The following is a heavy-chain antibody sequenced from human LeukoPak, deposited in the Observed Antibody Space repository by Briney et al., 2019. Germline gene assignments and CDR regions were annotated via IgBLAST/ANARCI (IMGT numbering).Heavy chain of an antibody. V-gene: IGHV3-48*02. CDR1: GFTFSDYT. Sequence: SGGSLRLSCAASGFTFSDYTMDWVRQAPGKGLEWISYIGTDSSPRYADSVKGRFTISRDNAKNALYLQMNSLRDEDTAVYYCARDRHYAFDIWGQGTMVTVSS. CDR2: IGTDSSPR. J-gene: IGHJ3*02. CDR3: ARDRHYAFDI.